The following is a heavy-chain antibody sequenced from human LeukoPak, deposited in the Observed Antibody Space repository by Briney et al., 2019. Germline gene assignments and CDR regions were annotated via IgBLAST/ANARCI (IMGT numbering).Heavy chain of an antibody. D-gene: IGHD3-9*01. Sequence: SETLSLTCTVSGGSISSYYWSWIRQPPGKGLEWIGYIYYSGSTNYNPSLKSRVTISVDTSKNQFSLKLSSVTAADTAVYYRARVYYDILTGYGPIDYWGQGTLVTVSS. CDR1: GGSISSYY. V-gene: IGHV4-59*01. CDR2: IYYSGST. CDR3: ARVYYDILTGYGPIDY. J-gene: IGHJ4*02.